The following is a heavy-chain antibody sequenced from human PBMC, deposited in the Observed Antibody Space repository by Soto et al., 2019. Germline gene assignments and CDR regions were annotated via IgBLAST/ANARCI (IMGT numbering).Heavy chain of an antibody. D-gene: IGHD4-4*01. Sequence: SETLSLTCTVSGGSISSYYWSWIRQPPGKGLEWIGYIYYSGSTNYNPSLKSRVTISVDTSKNQFSLKLSSVTAADTAVYYCARGRFSSDSNYYYYMDVWGKGTTVTVSS. CDR2: IYYSGST. V-gene: IGHV4-59*01. J-gene: IGHJ6*03. CDR3: ARGRFSSDSNYYYYMDV. CDR1: GGSISSYY.